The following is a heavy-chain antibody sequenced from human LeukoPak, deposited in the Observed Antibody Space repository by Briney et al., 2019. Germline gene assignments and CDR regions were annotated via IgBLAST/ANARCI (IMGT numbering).Heavy chain of an antibody. CDR3: ARARYYDSSGYSTDY. CDR2: IIPIFGTA. J-gene: IGHJ4*02. V-gene: IGHV1-69*13. Sequence: ASVKVSCKASGGTFSSYAISWVRQAPGQGLEWMGGIIPIFGTANYAQKFQGRVTITADESTSTAYMELSSLRSEDTAVYYCARARYYDSSGYSTDYWGQGILVTVSS. CDR1: GGTFSSYA. D-gene: IGHD3-22*01.